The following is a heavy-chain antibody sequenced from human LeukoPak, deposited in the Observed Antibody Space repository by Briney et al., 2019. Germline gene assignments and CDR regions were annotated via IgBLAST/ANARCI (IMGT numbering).Heavy chain of an antibody. V-gene: IGHV4-34*01. CDR3: AGGGYIAAAGTSSEYYYYGMDV. D-gene: IGHD6-13*01. J-gene: IGHJ6*04. Sequence: SETLSLTCAVYGGSVSGYYWSWIRQPPGKGLEWIGEINHSGSTNYNPSLKGRVTISVDTSKNQFSLKLSSVTAADTAVYYCAGGGYIAAAGTSSEYYYYGMDVWGKGTTVTVSS. CDR2: INHSGST. CDR1: GGSVSGYY.